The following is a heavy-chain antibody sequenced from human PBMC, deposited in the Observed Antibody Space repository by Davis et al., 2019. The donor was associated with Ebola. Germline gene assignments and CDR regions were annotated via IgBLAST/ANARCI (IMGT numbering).Heavy chain of an antibody. CDR3: ARRGVTTLYYYYYGMDV. J-gene: IGHJ6*02. D-gene: IGHD2/OR15-2a*01. CDR2: MNPNSGNT. Sequence: ASVKVSCKASGYTFTSYDINWVRQATGQGLEWMGWMNPNSGNTGYAQKFQGRVTMTRNTSISTAYMELSSLRSEDTAVYYCARRGVTTLYYYYYGMDVWGQGTTVTVSS. CDR1: GYTFTSYD. V-gene: IGHV1-8*01.